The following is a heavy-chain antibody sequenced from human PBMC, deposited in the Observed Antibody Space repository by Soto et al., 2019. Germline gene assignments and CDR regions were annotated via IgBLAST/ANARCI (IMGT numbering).Heavy chain of an antibody. CDR2: INHSGST. Sequence: SETLSLTCAVYGGSFSGYYWSWIRQPPGKGLEWIGEINHSGSTNYNPSLKSRVTISVDTSKNQFSLKLSSVTAADTAVYYCARDSGSYDSSGYPFDYWGQGTLVTVSS. CDR1: GGSFSGYY. J-gene: IGHJ4*02. V-gene: IGHV4-34*01. D-gene: IGHD3-22*01. CDR3: ARDSGSYDSSGYPFDY.